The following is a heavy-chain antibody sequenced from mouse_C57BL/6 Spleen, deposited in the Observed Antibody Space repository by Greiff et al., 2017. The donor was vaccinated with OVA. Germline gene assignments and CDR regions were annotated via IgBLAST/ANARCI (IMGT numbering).Heavy chain of an antibody. V-gene: IGHV1-7*01. J-gene: IGHJ4*01. CDR1: GYTFTSYW. CDR3: AISYYDYDDAMDY. Sequence: VKVVESGAELAKPGASVKLSCKASGYTFTSYWMHWVKQRPGQGLEWIGYINPSSGYTKYNQKFKDKATLTADKSSSTAYMQLSSLTYEDSAVYYCAISYYDYDDAMDYWGQGTSVTVSS. D-gene: IGHD2-4*01. CDR2: INPSSGYT.